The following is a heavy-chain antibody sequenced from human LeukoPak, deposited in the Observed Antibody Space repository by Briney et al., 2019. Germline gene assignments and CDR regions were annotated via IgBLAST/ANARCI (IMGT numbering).Heavy chain of an antibody. CDR3: AKGVLAAAGTPDY. Sequence: SGGSLRLSCAASGFTFSSYGMSWVRQAPGKGLEWVSAISGSGGSTYYADSVKGRFIISRDNAKDSLYLQMNSLRAEDTAVYYCAKGVLAAAGTPDYWGQGTLVTVSS. V-gene: IGHV3-23*01. CDR1: GFTFSSYG. J-gene: IGHJ4*02. D-gene: IGHD6-13*01. CDR2: ISGSGGST.